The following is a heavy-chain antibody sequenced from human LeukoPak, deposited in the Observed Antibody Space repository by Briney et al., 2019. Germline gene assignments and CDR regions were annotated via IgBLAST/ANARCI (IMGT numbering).Heavy chain of an antibody. CDR2: ISAYNGNT. D-gene: IGHD2-15*01. Sequence: ASVKVSCKASGYTFTSYGISWVRQAPGQGLELMGWISAYNGNTNYAQKLQGRVTMTTDTSTSTAYMELRSLRSDDTAVYYCARDALVVVAANQNNWFDPWGQGTLVTVSS. V-gene: IGHV1-18*01. J-gene: IGHJ5*02. CDR3: ARDALVVVAANQNNWFDP. CDR1: GYTFTSYG.